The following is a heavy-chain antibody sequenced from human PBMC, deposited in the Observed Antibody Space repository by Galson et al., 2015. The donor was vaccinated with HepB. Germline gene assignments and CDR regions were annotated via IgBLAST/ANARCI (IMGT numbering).Heavy chain of an antibody. Sequence: SLRLSCAASGFTFSSYSMNWVRQAPGKGLEWVSSISSSSSYIYYADSVKGRFTISRDNAKNSLYLQMNSLRAEDTAVYYCARETYSGYDFIDYWGQGTLVTVSS. CDR2: ISSSSSYI. V-gene: IGHV3-21*01. J-gene: IGHJ4*02. D-gene: IGHD5-12*01. CDR1: GFTFSSYS. CDR3: ARETYSGYDFIDY.